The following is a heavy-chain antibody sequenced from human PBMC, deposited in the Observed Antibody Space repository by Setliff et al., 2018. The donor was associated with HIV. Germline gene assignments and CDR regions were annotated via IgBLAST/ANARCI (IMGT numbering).Heavy chain of an antibody. Sequence: SVKVSCKASGGTFSSYSISWVRQAPGQGLEWMGRIIPIFGTPNYAQKFQGRVTITADESTSTVYMDLSSLRSEDTAMYYCARDAGYIGTSWNYWGQGTLVTV. J-gene: IGHJ4*02. V-gene: IGHV1-69*13. CDR3: ARDAGYIGTSWNY. CDR2: IIPIFGTP. CDR1: GGTFSSYS. D-gene: IGHD5-12*01.